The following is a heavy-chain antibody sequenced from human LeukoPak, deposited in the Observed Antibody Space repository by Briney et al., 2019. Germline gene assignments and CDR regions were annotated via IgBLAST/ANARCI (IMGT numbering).Heavy chain of an antibody. CDR2: IWYDGSNK. CDR1: GFTFSSYG. J-gene: IGHJ4*02. V-gene: IGHV3-33*01. Sequence: PGGSLRLSCAASGFTFSSYGMHWVRQAPGKGLEGVAVIWYDGSNKYYADSVKGRFTISRDNSKNTLYLQMNSLRAEDTAVYYCARGACSSTSCYTRRFDYWGQGTLVTVSS. D-gene: IGHD2-2*02. CDR3: ARGACSSTSCYTRRFDY.